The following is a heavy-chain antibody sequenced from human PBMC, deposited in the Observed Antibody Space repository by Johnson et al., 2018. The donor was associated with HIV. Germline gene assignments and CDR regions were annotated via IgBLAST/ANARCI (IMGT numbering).Heavy chain of an antibody. CDR1: GFTFSSYG. CDR3: AKMSRGRQDAFDI. J-gene: IGHJ3*02. Sequence: QVQLVESGGGLVKPGGSLRLSCAASGFTFSSYGMHWVRQAPAKGLEWVAVISYDGSDKDYADSVKGRFTISRDSSKNTLYLQMNSLRIEDTAVYYCAKMSRGRQDAFDIWGQGAMVSVSA. D-gene: IGHD3-16*01. V-gene: IGHV3-30*18. CDR2: ISYDGSDK.